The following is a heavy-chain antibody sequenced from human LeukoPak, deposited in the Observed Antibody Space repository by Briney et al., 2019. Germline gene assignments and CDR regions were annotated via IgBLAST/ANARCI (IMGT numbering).Heavy chain of an antibody. J-gene: IGHJ4*02. CDR3: ARANLHHGAFYFDY. V-gene: IGHV1-2*06. CDR2: INPNSGGT. Sequence: ASVKVSCKASGYTFTGYYMHWVRQAPGQGLEWIGRINPNSGGTNYAQKFQGRVTITRDTSISTAYMELSRLRSDDTAVYYCARANLHHGAFYFDYWGQGTLVTVSS. CDR1: GYTFTGYY. D-gene: IGHD4-17*01.